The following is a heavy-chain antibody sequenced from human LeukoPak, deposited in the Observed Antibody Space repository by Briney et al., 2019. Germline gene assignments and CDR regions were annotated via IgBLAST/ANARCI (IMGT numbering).Heavy chain of an antibody. CDR2: LYTDGST. D-gene: IGHD2-21*02. Sequence: PSETLSLTPTVPGGSTSRYDRSCIPHPAGKGLGSICRLYTDGSTNYNPSLKSRVTISVDKSKNQFSLKLSSVTAADTAVYYCARERDCGGDCYGRGYYYYMDVWGKGTTVTVSS. V-gene: IGHV4-4*07. CDR3: ARERDCGGDCYGRGYYYYMDV. CDR1: GGSTSRYD. J-gene: IGHJ6*03.